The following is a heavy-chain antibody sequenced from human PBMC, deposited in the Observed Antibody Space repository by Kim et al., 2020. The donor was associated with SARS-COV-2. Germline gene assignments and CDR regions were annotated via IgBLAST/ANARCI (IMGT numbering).Heavy chain of an antibody. D-gene: IGHD6-19*01. CDR3: ARSGYSSGWQAGIDY. CDR1: GFTLDGYG. CDR2: INWNGDNT. Sequence: GGSLRLSCAAAGFTLDGYGMSWVRQAPGKGLEWVSGINWNGDNTRYADSVKGRFTVSRDNAKNSLYLQMVSLRAEDTALYHCARSGYSSGWQAGIDYWG. V-gene: IGHV3-20*01. J-gene: IGHJ4*01.